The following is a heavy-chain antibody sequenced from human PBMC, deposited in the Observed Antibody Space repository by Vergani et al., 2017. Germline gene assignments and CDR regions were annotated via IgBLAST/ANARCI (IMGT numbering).Heavy chain of an antibody. CDR3: ARMGGYDEGDSFQICYFDS. V-gene: IGHV4-31*03. Sequence: QVQLQESGPGLVKPSQTLSITCSVSCDYISSGVYYWSWIRQHPGKGLEWIGYIYSTGSTHQNPSHRSRINMSVDTSKNQFSLKLDYVTAADTVMYYCARMGGYDEGDSFQICYFDSWGQGILVTVSS. CDR1: CDYISSGVYY. D-gene: IGHD2-21*01. CDR2: IYSTGST. J-gene: IGHJ4*02.